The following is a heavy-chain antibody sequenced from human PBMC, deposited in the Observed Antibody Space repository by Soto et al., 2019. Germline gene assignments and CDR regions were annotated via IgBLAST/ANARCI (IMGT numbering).Heavy chain of an antibody. CDR2: IYYSGST. V-gene: IGHV4-30-4*01. Sequence: APETLSLTCTVSGGSISSGDYYWSWIRQPPGKGLEWIGYIYYSGSTYYNPSLKSRVTISVDTSKNQFSLKLSSVTAADTAVYYCARDSLFGEQYGMDVWGQGITVTVS. CDR3: ARDSLFGEQYGMDV. J-gene: IGHJ6*02. D-gene: IGHD3-10*02. CDR1: GGSISSGDYY.